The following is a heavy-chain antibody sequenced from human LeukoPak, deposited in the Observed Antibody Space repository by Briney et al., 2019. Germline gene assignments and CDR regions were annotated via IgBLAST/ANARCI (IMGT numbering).Heavy chain of an antibody. D-gene: IGHD2-2*01. Sequence: GASVTVSCKASGYTFTGYYMHWVRQAPGQGLEWMGWINPNSGGTNYAQKFQGRVTMTRDTSISTAYMELSRLRSDDTAVYYCARQPGAIVVVPAAPNFDYWGQGTLVTVSS. CDR3: ARQPGAIVVVPAAPNFDY. V-gene: IGHV1-2*02. CDR1: GYTFTGYY. CDR2: INPNSGGT. J-gene: IGHJ4*02.